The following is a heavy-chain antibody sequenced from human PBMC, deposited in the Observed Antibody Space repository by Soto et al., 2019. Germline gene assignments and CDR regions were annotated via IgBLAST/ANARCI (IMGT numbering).Heavy chain of an antibody. J-gene: IGHJ6*03. V-gene: IGHV3-20*01. D-gene: IGHD3-9*01. CDR1: GFTFYYYC. CDR3: ARGNDILTGSPSYYYYMDV. CDR2: INWNGGST. Sequence: PGGSLILSCAASGFTFYYYCMSWVRQAPGKGLEWVSGINWNGGSTGYADSVKGRFTISRDNAKNSLYLQMNSLRAEDTALYHCARGNDILTGSPSYYYYMDVWGKGTTVTVSS.